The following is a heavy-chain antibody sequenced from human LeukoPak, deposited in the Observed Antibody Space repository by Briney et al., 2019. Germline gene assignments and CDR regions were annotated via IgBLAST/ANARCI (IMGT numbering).Heavy chain of an antibody. CDR1: GFTFSESR. Sequence: SGGSLRLSCAASGFTFSESRMHWVRQPSGKGLEWVGRIRSKVKNYATEYAASVKGRFIISRDDSQNTAYLQMNSLKTEDTAVYFCTTIGSGNYYRDYWGQGTLVTVPS. D-gene: IGHD3-10*01. V-gene: IGHV3-73*01. CDR2: IRSKVKNYAT. J-gene: IGHJ4*02. CDR3: TTIGSGNYYRDY.